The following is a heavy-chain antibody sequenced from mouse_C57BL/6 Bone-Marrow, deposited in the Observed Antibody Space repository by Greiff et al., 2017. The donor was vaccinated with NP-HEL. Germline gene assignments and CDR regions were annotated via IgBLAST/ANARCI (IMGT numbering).Heavy chain of an antibody. V-gene: IGHV1-72*01. CDR3: ARFGYYCGYFDY. CDR2: IYPNSGGT. Sequence: QVQLQQPGAELVKPGASVKLSCKASGYTFTSYWMHWVKQRPGRGLEWIGRIYPNSGGTKYNEKFKSKATLTVDKPSSTAYMQLSSLTSEDSAVYYCARFGYYCGYFDYWGQGTTLTVSS. J-gene: IGHJ2*01. D-gene: IGHD2-3*01. CDR1: GYTFTSYW.